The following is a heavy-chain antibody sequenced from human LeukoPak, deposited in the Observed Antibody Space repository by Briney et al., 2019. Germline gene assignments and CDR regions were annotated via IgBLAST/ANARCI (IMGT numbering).Heavy chain of an antibody. J-gene: IGHJ4*02. Sequence: ASVKVSCKASGYTFTSYHLHWVRQVPGQGPEWMAIINPAGGATNYAQKFQGRVTVTRDASTSTVYMELSSLRSEDTAVYYCARIRGPPPYWGQGTLVTVS. D-gene: IGHD2-15*01. CDR2: INPAGGAT. V-gene: IGHV1-46*01. CDR3: ARIRGPPPY. CDR1: GYTFTSYH.